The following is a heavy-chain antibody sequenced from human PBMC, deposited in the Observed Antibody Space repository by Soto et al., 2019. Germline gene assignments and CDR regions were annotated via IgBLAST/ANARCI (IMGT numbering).Heavy chain of an antibody. CDR3: AREAGSSWYYFDY. CDR2: IWYDGSNK. D-gene: IGHD6-13*01. Sequence: QVQLVESGGGVVQPGRSLRLSCAASGFTFSNYGMHWVRQAPGKGLEWVAVIWYDGSNKYYEDSVKGRFTISRDNSENTLYLQMNSLRAEDTAVYYCAREAGSSWYYFDYWGQGTLVTVSS. V-gene: IGHV3-33*01. CDR1: GFTFSNYG. J-gene: IGHJ4*02.